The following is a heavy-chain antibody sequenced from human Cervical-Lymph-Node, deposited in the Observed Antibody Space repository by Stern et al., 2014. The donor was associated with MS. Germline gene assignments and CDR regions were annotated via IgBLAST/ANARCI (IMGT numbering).Heavy chain of an antibody. CDR3: VADLGL. V-gene: IGHV1-58*01. Sequence: QLVESGPEVKKPGTSVKVSCKASGFTFSGSTLQWVRQARGQRLDWIGWLVVGSGETNYAQKFQERVTIARDMSTSTTYMELSSLRSEDTAVYYYVADLGLWGQGTLVAVSS. CDR2: LVVGSGET. CDR1: GFTFSGST. J-gene: IGHJ5*02.